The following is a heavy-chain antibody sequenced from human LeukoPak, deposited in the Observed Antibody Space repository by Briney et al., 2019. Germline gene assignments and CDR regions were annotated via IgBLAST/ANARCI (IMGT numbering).Heavy chain of an antibody. CDR2: ISYDGSNK. J-gene: IGHJ3*02. V-gene: IGHV3-30*04. Sequence: GGSLRLSCAASGFTFSNYAMHWVRQAPGKGLEWVAVISYDGSNKYYADSVKGRFTISRDNSKNTLYLQMNSLRAEDTALYYCAKRQLLGDAFDIWGQGTMVTVSS. CDR3: AKRQLLGDAFDI. D-gene: IGHD1-26*01. CDR1: GFTFSNYA.